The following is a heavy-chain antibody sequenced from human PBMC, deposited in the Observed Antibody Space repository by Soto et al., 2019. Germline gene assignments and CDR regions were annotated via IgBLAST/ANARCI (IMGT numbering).Heavy chain of an antibody. CDR2: TYYRSKWYN. Sequence: PSQALSLTCAISGDSVSSNSAAWNWIRQSPSRGLEWLGRTYYRSKWYNDYAVSVKSRITINPDTSKNQFSLQLNSVTPEDTAVYYCASGYCGGDCYRPHFDYWGQGTLLTVSS. CDR3: ASGYCGGDCYRPHFDY. J-gene: IGHJ4*02. CDR1: GDSVSSNSAA. V-gene: IGHV6-1*01. D-gene: IGHD2-21*02.